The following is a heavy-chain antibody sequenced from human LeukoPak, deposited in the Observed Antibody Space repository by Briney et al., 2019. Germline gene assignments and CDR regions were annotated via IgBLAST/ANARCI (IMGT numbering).Heavy chain of an antibody. D-gene: IGHD3-3*01. Sequence: SETLSLTCAVYGGSFSGYYWSWIRQPPGKGLEWIGEINHSGSTNYNPSLKSRVTISVDTSKNQFSLRMRSVTAADTAVYYCARADFWSGLFDYWGQGTLVTVSS. CDR2: INHSGST. V-gene: IGHV4-34*01. CDR1: GGSFSGYY. J-gene: IGHJ4*02. CDR3: ARADFWSGLFDY.